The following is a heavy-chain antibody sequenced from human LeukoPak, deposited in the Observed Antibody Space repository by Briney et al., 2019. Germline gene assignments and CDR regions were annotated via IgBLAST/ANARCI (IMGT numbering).Heavy chain of an antibody. CDR1: GFTFGGYG. D-gene: IGHD1-14*01. J-gene: IGHJ4*02. CDR2: IAYDGSRA. V-gene: IGHV3-33*01. Sequence: GGSLRLSCAGSGFTFGGYGMHWFRQTPGKGLEWVAVIAYDGSRAFYADSVKGRFTSRDNSKNTMSVQMDDLRAEDTAVYYCTRYNNDHFDYWGQGTLVTVSS. CDR3: TRYNNDHFDY.